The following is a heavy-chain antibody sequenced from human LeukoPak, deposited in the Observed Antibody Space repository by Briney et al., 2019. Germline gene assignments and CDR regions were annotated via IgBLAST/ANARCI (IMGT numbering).Heavy chain of an antibody. CDR3: ARVPYSGSYYFDY. Sequence: QPGGSLRLSCAASGFTVSSNYMSWVRQAPGKGLEWVAVISYDGSNKYYADSVKGRFTISRDNSKNTLYLQMNSLRAEDTAVYYCARVPYSGSYYFDYWGQGTLVTVSS. D-gene: IGHD1-26*01. CDR1: GFTVSSNY. CDR2: ISYDGSNK. V-gene: IGHV3-30-3*01. J-gene: IGHJ4*02.